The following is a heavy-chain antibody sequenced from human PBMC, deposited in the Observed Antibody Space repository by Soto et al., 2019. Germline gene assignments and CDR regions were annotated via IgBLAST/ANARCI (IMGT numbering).Heavy chain of an antibody. D-gene: IGHD3-9*01. V-gene: IGHV1-3*01. Sequence: ASVKVSCKASGYTFTSYAMHWVRQAPGQRLEWMGWINAGNGNTKYSQKFQGRVTITRDTSASTAYMELSSLRSEDTAVYYCARGGEKIRYFDWLFDYWGQGTLVTVS. J-gene: IGHJ4*02. CDR1: GYTFTSYA. CDR3: ARGGEKIRYFDWLFDY. CDR2: INAGNGNT.